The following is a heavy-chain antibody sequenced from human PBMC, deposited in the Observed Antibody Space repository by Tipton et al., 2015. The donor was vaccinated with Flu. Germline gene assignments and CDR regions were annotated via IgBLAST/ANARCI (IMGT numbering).Heavy chain of an antibody. CDR2: IYYSGST. CDR3: ARDDSSSWYFSPFAFQH. D-gene: IGHD6-13*01. V-gene: IGHV4-59*01. CDR1: GGSISSYY. Sequence: TLSLTCTVSGGSISSYYWSWIRQPPGKGLEWIGYIYYSGSTNYNPSLKSRVTISVDTSKNQFSLKLSSVTAADTAVYYCARDDSSSWYFSPFAFQHWGQGTLVTVSS. J-gene: IGHJ1*01.